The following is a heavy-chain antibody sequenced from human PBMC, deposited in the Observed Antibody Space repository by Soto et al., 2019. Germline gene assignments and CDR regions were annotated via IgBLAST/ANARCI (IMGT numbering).Heavy chain of an antibody. CDR1: SISTYY. CDR2: IYHIGRT. CDR3: ARDPVGATYFDY. Sequence: SETLSLTCTVDSISTYYWNWIRQPPGKGLEWIGYIYHIGRTNYNPSLKSRVTISIDTSKNQFSLKLSSVTAADTAVYYCARDPVGATYFDYWGQGALVTVSS. J-gene: IGHJ4*02. D-gene: IGHD1-26*01. V-gene: IGHV4-59*01.